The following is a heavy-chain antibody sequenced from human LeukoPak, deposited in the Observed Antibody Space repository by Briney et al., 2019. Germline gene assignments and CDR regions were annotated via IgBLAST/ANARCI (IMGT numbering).Heavy chain of an antibody. J-gene: IGHJ4*02. V-gene: IGHV4-59*01. CDR1: GGSISTYY. D-gene: IGHD6-6*01. CDR3: ARGTHSSSPIPLDY. CDR2: IHYSGGT. Sequence: SETLSLTCTVSGGSISTYYWSWIRQTPGKGLEWIGYIHYSGGTNYNPSLNSRVTISVDTSKNQFSLKVNSVTAADTAVYYCARGTHSSSPIPLDYWGQGTLVTVSS.